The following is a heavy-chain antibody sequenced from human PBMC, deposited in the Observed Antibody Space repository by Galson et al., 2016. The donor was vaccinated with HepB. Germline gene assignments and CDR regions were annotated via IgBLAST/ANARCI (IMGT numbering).Heavy chain of an antibody. D-gene: IGHD6-19*01. J-gene: IGHJ4*02. CDR3: ARERVAGADY. Sequence: SLRLSCAASGITFSSYAMHWVRQVPGKGLEWVAVISYDGGHKYYANSVKGRFTISRDNSKNTLYLQLNSLRVEDTAVYYCARERVAGADYWGQGTLVTVSS. V-gene: IGHV3-30-3*01. CDR2: ISYDGGHK. CDR1: GITFSSYA.